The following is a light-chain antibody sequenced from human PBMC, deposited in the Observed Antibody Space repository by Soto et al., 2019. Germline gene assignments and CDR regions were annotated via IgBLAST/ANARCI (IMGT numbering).Light chain of an antibody. CDR1: KSVSSN. Sequence: ETVMTQSPATLSVSPGERATLSCRASKSVSSNLAWYQQKPGQAPRLLIYGASTSATGIPARFSGSWSGTDFTLTISSLQSEDFAVYFCQQYKNWPPLTFGGGTKVEIK. J-gene: IGKJ4*01. CDR3: QQYKNWPPLT. V-gene: IGKV3-15*01. CDR2: GAS.